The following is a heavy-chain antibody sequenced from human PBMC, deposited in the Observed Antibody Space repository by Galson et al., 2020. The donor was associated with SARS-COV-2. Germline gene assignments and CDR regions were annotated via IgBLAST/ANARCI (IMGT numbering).Heavy chain of an antibody. V-gene: IGHV4-39*01. CDR3: ARHGVMQVATTPNWFDP. CDR2: IYYSGST. J-gene: IGHJ5*02. CDR1: GGSISSSSYY. Sequence: SETLSLTCTVSGGSISSSSYYWGWIRQPPGKGLEWIGSIYYSGSTYYNPSLKSRVTISVDTSKNQFSLKLSSVTAADTAVYYCARHGVMQVATTPNWFDPWGQGTLVTVSS. D-gene: IGHD5-12*01.